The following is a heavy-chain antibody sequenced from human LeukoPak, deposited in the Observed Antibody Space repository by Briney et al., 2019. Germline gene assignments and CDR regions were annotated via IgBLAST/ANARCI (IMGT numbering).Heavy chain of an antibody. CDR1: GFTFDDYG. D-gene: IGHD2-2*01. V-gene: IGHV3-20*04. J-gene: IGHJ4*02. CDR2: INWNGGST. Sequence: GGSLRLSCAASGFTFDDYGMSWVRQAPGKGLEWVSGINWNGGSTGYADSVKGRFSISRDNAKNSLYLQMNSLRAEDTALYYCARGYCSSTSCYFDYWGQGTLVTVSS. CDR3: ARGYCSSTSCYFDY.